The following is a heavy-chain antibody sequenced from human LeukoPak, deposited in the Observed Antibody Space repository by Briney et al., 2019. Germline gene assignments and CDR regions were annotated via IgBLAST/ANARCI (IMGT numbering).Heavy chain of an antibody. CDR1: GYTFTSYG. J-gene: IGHJ4*02. D-gene: IGHD3-3*01. V-gene: IGHV1-18*01. Sequence: GASVKVSCKASGYTFTSYGISWVRQAPGQGLEWMGWISAYNGNTNYAQKLQGRVTMTTDTSTSTAYMELRSLRPDDTAVYYCARGSRPYYDFWSGYYFDYWGQGTLVTVSS. CDR3: ARGSRPYYDFWSGYYFDY. CDR2: ISAYNGNT.